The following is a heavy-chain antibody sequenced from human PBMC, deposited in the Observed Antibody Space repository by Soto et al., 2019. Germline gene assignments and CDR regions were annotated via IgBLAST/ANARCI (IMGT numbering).Heavy chain of an antibody. V-gene: IGHV3-53*04. CDR2: IYGDGGT. Sequence: EVQLVESGGGLVQPGGSLRLSCAASGFTVSSNYMTWVRQAPGKGLEWVSVIYGDGGTYYADSVKGRFTISRHNSKNTLYLQMNSLRTEDTAVYYCARGSSGNGYDAFDIWGQGTMVTVS. D-gene: IGHD5-12*01. CDR3: ARGSSGNGYDAFDI. CDR1: GFTVSSNY. J-gene: IGHJ3*02.